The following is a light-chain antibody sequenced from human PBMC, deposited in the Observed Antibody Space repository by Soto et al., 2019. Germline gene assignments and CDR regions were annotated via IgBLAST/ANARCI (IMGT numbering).Light chain of an antibody. CDR2: GNS. CDR1: SSNIGAGYD. Sequence: QSVLTQPPSVSGAPGQRVTISCTGSSSNIGAGYDVHWYQQLPGTAPKLLIYGNSNRPSGVPDRFSGSKSGTSASLAITGLQAEDEADYDCQSYDSILSAVVFGGGTKLTVL. J-gene: IGLJ2*01. V-gene: IGLV1-40*01. CDR3: QSYDSILSAVV.